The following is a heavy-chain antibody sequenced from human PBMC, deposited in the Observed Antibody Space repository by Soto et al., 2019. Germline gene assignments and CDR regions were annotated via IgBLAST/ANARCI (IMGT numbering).Heavy chain of an antibody. J-gene: IGHJ4*02. CDR1: GGSISSGGYS. V-gene: IGHV4-30-2*01. D-gene: IGHD2-2*01. CDR3: ARVPDY. CDR2: MYHSGST. Sequence: KPSETLSLTCAVSGGSISSGGYSWSWIRQPPGKGLEWIGYMYHSGSTYYNPSLKSRVTISIDRSKNQFSLKLSSVTAADTAVYNCARVPDYWGQGILVTVSS.